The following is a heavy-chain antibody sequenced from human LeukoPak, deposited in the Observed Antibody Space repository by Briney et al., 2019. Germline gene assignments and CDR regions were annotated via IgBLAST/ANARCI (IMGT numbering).Heavy chain of an antibody. Sequence: GSGYXFTSXXXGGGRQVPGXXLEGMGIIYPGDSDTRYSPSFQGQVTISADKSISTAYLQWSSLKASDTAMYYCATAPYYDILTGPFDYWGQGTLVTVSS. CDR1: GYXFTSXX. CDR2: IYPGDSDT. CDR3: ATAPYYDILTGPFDY. J-gene: IGHJ4*02. D-gene: IGHD3-9*01. V-gene: IGHV5-51*01.